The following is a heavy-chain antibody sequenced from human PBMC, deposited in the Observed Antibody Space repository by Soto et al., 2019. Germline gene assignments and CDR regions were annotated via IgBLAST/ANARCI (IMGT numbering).Heavy chain of an antibody. CDR3: ARVGRFLNWFDP. CDR2: INHSGST. Sequence: SETLSLTCAVYGGSFSGYYWSWIRQPPGKGLEWIGEINHSGSTNYNPSLKSRVTISVDTSKNQFSLKLSSVTAADTAVYYCARVGRFLNWFDPWGQGTLGTVS. J-gene: IGHJ5*02. D-gene: IGHD3-10*01. V-gene: IGHV4-34*01. CDR1: GGSFSGYY.